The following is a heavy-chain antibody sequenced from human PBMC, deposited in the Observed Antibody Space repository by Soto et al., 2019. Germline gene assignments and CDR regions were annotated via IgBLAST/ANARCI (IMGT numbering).Heavy chain of an antibody. CDR2: VDGAGGST. V-gene: IGHV3-23*01. CDR1: GFAFNDFA. J-gene: IGHJ6*03. D-gene: IGHD3-10*01. CDR3: AAPRDEYGSGVSWFTYGMDI. Sequence: RSLRLSCLASGFAFNDFAMTWVRHVPGRGLGGVASVDGAGGSTYYAESVRGRFSISRDNSQNTLFLQMKRLTVDDTAIYYCAAPRDEYGSGVSWFTYGMDIWGKGSTV.